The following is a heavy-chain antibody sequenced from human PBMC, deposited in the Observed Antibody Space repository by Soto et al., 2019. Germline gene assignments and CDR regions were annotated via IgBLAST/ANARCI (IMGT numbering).Heavy chain of an antibody. V-gene: IGHV1-18*01. D-gene: IGHD3-10*01. CDR3: ARDPHSLWFGELKKGVDS. J-gene: IGHJ1*01. CDR1: DYTFTNFG. Sequence: QVQLLQSGAEVKKPGASVRVSCKAFDYTFTNFGISWVRQAPGLGLEWMGWISGYNGDTTYAQKFQGRVTMTTDTLTTTAYLELRRLTSDDTAVYYCARDPHSLWFGELKKGVDSWAQGPLVTVSS. CDR2: ISGYNGDT.